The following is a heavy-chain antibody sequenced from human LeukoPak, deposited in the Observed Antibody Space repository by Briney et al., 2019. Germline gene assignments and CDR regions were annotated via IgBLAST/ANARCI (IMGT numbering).Heavy chain of an antibody. CDR3: ARALCTNGICEWFDP. J-gene: IGHJ5*02. D-gene: IGHD2-8*01. V-gene: IGHV4-61*02. CDR1: GGSISSGHYF. CDR2: IYTGGGT. Sequence: PSQTLSLTCTISGGSISSGHYFWSWIRQPAGKGLEWIGRIYTGGGTNYNPSLKSRVTISIDTSKNQFSLRLSSVTAADTAMYYCARALCTNGICEWFDPWGQGTLVTVSS.